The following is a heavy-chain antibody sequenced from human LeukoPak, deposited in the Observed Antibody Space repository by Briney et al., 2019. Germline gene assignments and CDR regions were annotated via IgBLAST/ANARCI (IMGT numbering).Heavy chain of an antibody. CDR2: IAAGSAYI. CDR1: GLDFISYV. J-gene: IGHJ4*02. D-gene: IGHD2-8*01. V-gene: IGHV3-21*01. CDR3: ARVGVSGTNTLALDY. Sequence: MRGGSQTLSCEVSGLDFISYVMTWVRQAPGKGLECVSSIAAGSAYIDYTQSVEGPFTISRENSKNSLFLHMNSLRAEDTALYFCARVGVSGTNTLALDYWGEGTLVTVSS.